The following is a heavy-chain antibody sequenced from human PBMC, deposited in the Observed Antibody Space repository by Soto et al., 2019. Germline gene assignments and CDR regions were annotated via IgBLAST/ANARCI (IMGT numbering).Heavy chain of an antibody. Sequence: EVQLVESGGGLVQPGGSLRLSCAASGFTFSSDWMSWVRQAPGKGLEWVANIKEDGSKKYYVDSVKGRFTISRDNAENSLYLQMNSLRAEDTAVYYCARGLYATGWHMDYFDSWGQGRLVTVSS. D-gene: IGHD2-8*01. CDR1: GFTFSSDW. CDR3: ARGLYATGWHMDYFDS. CDR2: IKEDGSKK. V-gene: IGHV3-7*04. J-gene: IGHJ4*02.